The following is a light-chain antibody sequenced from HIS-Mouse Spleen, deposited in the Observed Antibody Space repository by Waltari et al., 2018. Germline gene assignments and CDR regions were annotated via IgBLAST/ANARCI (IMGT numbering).Light chain of an antibody. CDR2: QDS. J-gene: IGLJ2*01. V-gene: IGLV3-1*01. Sequence: SYELTQPPSVSVSPGQTASITCSGDKLGHRSACWYQQKPCQSPVLVIYQDSKRPSGIPERFSGSNSGNTATLTISGTQAMDEADYYCQAWDSSTVVFGGGTKLTVL. CDR3: QAWDSSTVV. CDR1: KLGHRS.